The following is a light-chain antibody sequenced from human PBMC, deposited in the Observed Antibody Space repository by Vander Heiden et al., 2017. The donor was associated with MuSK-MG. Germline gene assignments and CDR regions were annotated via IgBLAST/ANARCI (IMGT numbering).Light chain of an antibody. Sequence: AIRMTQSPSSFSASTGDRVTITCRASQGISSYLAWYQQKPGKAPKLLIYAASTLQSGVPSRFSGSGSGTDFTLTISCLQSEAFATYYCQQDDSYLRTFGQGTKVEIK. CDR3: QQDDSYLRT. J-gene: IGKJ1*01. CDR2: AAS. V-gene: IGKV1-8*01. CDR1: QGISSY.